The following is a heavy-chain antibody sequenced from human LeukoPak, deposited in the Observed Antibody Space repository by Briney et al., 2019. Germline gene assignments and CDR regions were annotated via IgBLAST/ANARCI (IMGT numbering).Heavy chain of an antibody. CDR3: ARGLRVLRYFDWSGRGDAFDI. D-gene: IGHD3-9*01. CDR2: IYYSGNT. CDR1: GGSISSGGYY. J-gene: IGHJ3*02. Sequence: SETLSLTCTVSGGSISSGGYYWSWIRQHPGKGLEWIGYIYYSGNTYYNPSLESRVTISLDTSKNQFSLKLSSVTAADTAVYFCARGLRVLRYFDWSGRGDAFDIWGQGTMVTVSS. V-gene: IGHV4-31*03.